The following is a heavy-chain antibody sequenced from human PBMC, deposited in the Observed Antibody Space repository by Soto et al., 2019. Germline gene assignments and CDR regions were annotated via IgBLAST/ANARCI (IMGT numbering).Heavy chain of an antibody. J-gene: IGHJ4*02. D-gene: IGHD3-22*01. Sequence: GGSLRLSCTASGFTFGDYAMSWFRQAPGKGLEWVGFIRSKAYGGTTGYAASVKGRFTISRDDSKSIAYLQMNSLKTEDTAVYYCTIPGYYYDSSGFVGPQNFDYWGQGTLVTVSS. CDR3: TIPGYYYDSSGFVGPQNFDY. V-gene: IGHV3-49*03. CDR2: IRSKAYGGTT. CDR1: GFTFGDYA.